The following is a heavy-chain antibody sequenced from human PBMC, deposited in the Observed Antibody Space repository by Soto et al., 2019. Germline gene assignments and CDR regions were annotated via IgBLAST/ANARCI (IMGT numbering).Heavy chain of an antibody. CDR1: GFIFSSYA. CDR2: IGSSGGNT. Sequence: GGSLRLSCAASGFIFSSYAMHWVRQAPGKGLEYVSAIGSSGGNTYYANSVKGRFTISRDNSKNTLYLQMGSLRVEDMAVYYCAGDPEYSNGWYYDYWGQGTLVTVSS. CDR3: AGDPEYSNGWYYDY. J-gene: IGHJ4*02. V-gene: IGHV3-64*01. D-gene: IGHD6-19*01.